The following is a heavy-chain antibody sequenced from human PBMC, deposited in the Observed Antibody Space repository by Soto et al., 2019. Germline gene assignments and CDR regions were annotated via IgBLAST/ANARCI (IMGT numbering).Heavy chain of an antibody. J-gene: IGHJ4*02. V-gene: IGHV3-48*01. CDR1: GFTFSSHV. D-gene: IGHD4-17*01. Sequence: SGGGLVQPGGSLRLSCAASGFTFSSHVMYWVRQAPGKGLEWVSSINSGSTSIYYADSVKGRFTISRDNGKNSLYLQMSSLRADDTAVYYCLNGDYYVGQGTLVTVSS. CDR3: LNGDYY. CDR2: INSGSTSI.